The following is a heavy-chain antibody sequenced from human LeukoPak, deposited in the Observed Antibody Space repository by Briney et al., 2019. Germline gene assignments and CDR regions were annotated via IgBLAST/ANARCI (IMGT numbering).Heavy chain of an antibody. CDR1: GFTFSSYS. Sequence: GGALRLSCAASGFTFSSYSMNWVRQAPGKGLEGVAYISSSGRTIQYADSVKGRFTISRDNAKDSLYLQMNSLRAEETAVDYLGKMAKNKGYWGQGTLVTVSS. V-gene: IGHV3-48*04. CDR3: GKMAKNKGY. CDR2: ISSSGRTI. J-gene: IGHJ4*02. D-gene: IGHD5-24*01.